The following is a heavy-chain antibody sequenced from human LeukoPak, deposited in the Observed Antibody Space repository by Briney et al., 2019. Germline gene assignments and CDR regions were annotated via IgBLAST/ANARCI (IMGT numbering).Heavy chain of an antibody. Sequence: ASVKVSCKTSGYIFTDYYIHWVRQARGQGLEWMGWINPSSGGTYFAQKLQGRVTMTTDTSTSTAYMELRSLRSDDTAVYYCARMDSAGITMIVVVPYYFDYWGQGTLVTVSS. CDR2: INPSSGGT. CDR3: ARMDSAGITMIVVVPYYFDY. CDR1: GYIFTDYY. V-gene: IGHV1-2*02. J-gene: IGHJ4*02. D-gene: IGHD3-22*01.